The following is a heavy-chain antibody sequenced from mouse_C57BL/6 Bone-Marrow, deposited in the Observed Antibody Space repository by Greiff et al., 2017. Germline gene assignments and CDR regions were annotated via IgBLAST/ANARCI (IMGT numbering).Heavy chain of an antibody. CDR1: GYTFTSYW. Sequence: QVQLQQPGAELVKPGASVKMSCKASGYTFTSYWITWVKQRPGQGLEWIGTIYPGSGSTNYNEKFKSKATLTVDTSSNTAYMQINILTSEDSAVYYCARCRIYYDYDGYFDYWGEGTTLTVSS. J-gene: IGHJ2*01. V-gene: IGHV1-55*01. CDR3: ARCRIYYDYDGYFDY. CDR2: IYPGSGST. D-gene: IGHD2-4*01.